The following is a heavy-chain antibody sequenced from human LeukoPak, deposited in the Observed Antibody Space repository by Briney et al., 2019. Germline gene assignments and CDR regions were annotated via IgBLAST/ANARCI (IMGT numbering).Heavy chain of an antibody. CDR3: ATSYREYGDYERGPFDI. D-gene: IGHD4-17*01. J-gene: IGHJ3*02. CDR2: FDPEDGET. CDR1: GYTLTELS. Sequence: ASVKVSCKVSGYTLTELSMHWVRQAPGKGLEWMGGFDPEDGETIYAQKFRGRVTMTEDTSTDTAYMELSSLRSEDTAVYYCATSYREYGDYERGPFDIWGQGTMVTVSS. V-gene: IGHV1-24*01.